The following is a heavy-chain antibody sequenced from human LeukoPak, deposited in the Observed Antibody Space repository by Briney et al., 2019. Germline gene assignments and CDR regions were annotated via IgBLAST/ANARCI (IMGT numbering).Heavy chain of an antibody. CDR2: IYSGGST. Sequence: PGGSLRLSCAASGFTVSSNYMSWVRQAPGKGLEWVSVIYSGGSTYYADSVKGRFTISRDNSKNTLYLQMNSLRAEDTAVYYCARDLLSYDVLTGYYRVPLYYWGQGTLVTVSS. CDR1: GFTVSSNY. CDR3: ARDLLSYDVLTGYYRVPLYY. V-gene: IGHV3-66*01. J-gene: IGHJ4*02. D-gene: IGHD3-9*01.